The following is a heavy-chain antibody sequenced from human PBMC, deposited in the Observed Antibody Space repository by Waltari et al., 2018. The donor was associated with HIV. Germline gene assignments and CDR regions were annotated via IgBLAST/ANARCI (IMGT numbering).Heavy chain of an antibody. D-gene: IGHD2-21*01. V-gene: IGHV4-34*01. Sequence: QVQLQQWGAGVLKASETLSLTCDGYGDSSNDSYWNWIRQSPEKGLVWLAEIHYSGHTAYCTSLKRRASISINTARNQFSLTLSTVTPPDSGLYFCARESRKRLRQGGINWFDPWGQGTAVTV. CDR1: GDSSNDSY. J-gene: IGHJ5*02. CDR2: IHYSGHT. CDR3: ARESRKRLRQGGINWFDP.